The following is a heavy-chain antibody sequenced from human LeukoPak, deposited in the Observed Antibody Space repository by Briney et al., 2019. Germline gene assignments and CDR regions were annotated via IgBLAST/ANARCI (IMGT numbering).Heavy chain of an antibody. V-gene: IGHV3-23*01. Sequence: GGSLRLSCAASGFTFSSYAMSWVRQAPGKGLEWVSAISGSGGSTYYADSVKGRFTISRDNSKNTLYLQMNSLRAEDTAVYYCATLLGPYYYYMDVWGKGTTVTISS. CDR2: ISGSGGST. D-gene: IGHD3-16*01. J-gene: IGHJ6*03. CDR1: GFTFSSYA. CDR3: ATLLGPYYYYMDV.